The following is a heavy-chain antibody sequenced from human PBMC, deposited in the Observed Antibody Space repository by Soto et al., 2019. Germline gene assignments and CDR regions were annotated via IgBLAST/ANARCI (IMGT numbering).Heavy chain of an antibody. CDR3: AGEYSSSSGAGGMDV. CDR2: IRYDGSNK. CDR1: GFTFSSYG. D-gene: IGHD6-6*01. J-gene: IGHJ6*02. V-gene: IGHV3-33*01. Sequence: GSLRLSCAASGFTFSSYGMHWVRQAPGKGLEWVAVIRYDGSNKYYADSVKGRFTISRDNSKNTLYLQMNSLRAEDTAVYYCAGEYSSSSGAGGMDVWGQGTTVTVSS.